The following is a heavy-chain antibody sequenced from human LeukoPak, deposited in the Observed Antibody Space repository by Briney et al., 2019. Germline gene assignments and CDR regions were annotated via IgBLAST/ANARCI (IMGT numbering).Heavy chain of an antibody. CDR3: ARWTGTMGQNYFDY. J-gene: IGHJ4*02. D-gene: IGHD3/OR15-3a*01. CDR1: GYTFTSYA. CDR2: INTNTENP. V-gene: IGHV7-4-1*02. Sequence: ASVKVSCKASGYTFTSYAMNWVRQAPGQGLEWMGWINTNTENPTYAQGFTGRFVFSLDTSVSTAYLQISSLKAEDTAVYYCARWTGTMGQNYFDYWGQGTLVTVSS.